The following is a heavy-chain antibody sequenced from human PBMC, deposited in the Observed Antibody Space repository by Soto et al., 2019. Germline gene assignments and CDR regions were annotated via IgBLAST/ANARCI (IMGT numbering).Heavy chain of an antibody. CDR1: GFTFSHYV. V-gene: IGHV3-23*01. J-gene: IGHJ6*03. CDR2: ISNSGSNR. CDR3: ARRGRTLPHYSYYMDV. Sequence: EVQLLEYGGGLVQPGGSLRLSCAASGFTFSHYVMSWVRQAPGKGLEWVSSISNSGSNRYYAESVKGRVTISRDNSNNTPYLQLNSLRAEDTALYYCARRGRTLPHYSYYMDVGGKGTTVTVSS.